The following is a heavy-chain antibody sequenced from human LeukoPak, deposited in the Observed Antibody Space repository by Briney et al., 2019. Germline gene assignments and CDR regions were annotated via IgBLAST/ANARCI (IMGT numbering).Heavy chain of an antibody. D-gene: IGHD3-10*01. Sequence: GASVTVSCMASGYTFTSYAISWVRQAPGQGLEWMGWISAYNGNTNYAQKLQGRVTMTTDTSTSTAYMELRSLRSDDTAVYYCARANYYGSGSYAGSAFDIWGQGTMVTVSS. CDR3: ARANYYGSGSYAGSAFDI. CDR1: GYTFTSYA. CDR2: ISAYNGNT. J-gene: IGHJ3*02. V-gene: IGHV1-18*01.